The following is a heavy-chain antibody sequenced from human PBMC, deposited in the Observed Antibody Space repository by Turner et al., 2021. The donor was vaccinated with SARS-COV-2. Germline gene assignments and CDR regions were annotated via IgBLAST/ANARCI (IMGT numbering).Heavy chain of an antibody. CDR1: GFTFSSYA. CDR3: ARDSGGVTDY. Sequence: QVQLVASGGGVVQPGRSLRLSCAASGFTFSSYAMHWVRQAPGKGLEWVALISYDGSNKYYADSVKGRFTISRDNSKNMLYLQMNSLRAEDTAVYDCARDSGGVTDYWGQGTLVTVSS. D-gene: IGHD5-18*01. J-gene: IGHJ4*02. CDR2: ISYDGSNK. V-gene: IGHV3-30*04.